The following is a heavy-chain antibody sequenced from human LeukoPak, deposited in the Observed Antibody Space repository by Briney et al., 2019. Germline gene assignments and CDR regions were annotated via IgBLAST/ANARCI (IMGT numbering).Heavy chain of an antibody. Sequence: KPSETLSLTCAVYGGSSSGYYWSWIRQPPGKGLEWIGEINHSGSTNYNPSLKSRVTISVDTSKNQFSLKLSSVTAADTAVYYCARGRRGSGSYLDYYYYMDVWGKGTTVTVSS. CDR1: GGSSSGYY. CDR3: ARGRRGSGSYLDYYYYMDV. J-gene: IGHJ6*03. V-gene: IGHV4-34*01. CDR2: INHSGST. D-gene: IGHD3-10*01.